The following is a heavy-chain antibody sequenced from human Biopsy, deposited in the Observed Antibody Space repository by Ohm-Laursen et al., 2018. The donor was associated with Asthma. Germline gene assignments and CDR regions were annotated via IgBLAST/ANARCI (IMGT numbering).Heavy chain of an antibody. Sequence: SLRLSCAASRFTFSSSGMHWVRQAPGKGLEWVALISYDGSNKYYGDSVKGRFTISRDNSKNTLYLQMNSLRAEDTAVYYCASYEVVTAILPMDVWGQGTTVTVSS. D-gene: IGHD2-21*02. CDR3: ASYEVVTAILPMDV. CDR1: RFTFSSSG. V-gene: IGHV3-30*03. CDR2: ISYDGSNK. J-gene: IGHJ6*02.